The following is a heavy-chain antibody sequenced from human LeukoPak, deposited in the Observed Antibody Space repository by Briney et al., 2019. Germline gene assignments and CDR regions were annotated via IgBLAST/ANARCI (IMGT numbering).Heavy chain of an antibody. J-gene: IGHJ4*02. CDR2: IKHDGSGT. V-gene: IGHV3-7*01. Sequence: GGSLRLSCAASGFTFSIYWMSWVRQAPGEGLEWVSNIKHDGSGTNYADSVKGRFTISSDNAKNSLYLQMNSLRAEDTAVYYCARGAINMGRGVIPYYWGQGTLVTVSS. CDR1: GFTFSIYW. D-gene: IGHD3-10*01. CDR3: ARGAINMGRGVIPYY.